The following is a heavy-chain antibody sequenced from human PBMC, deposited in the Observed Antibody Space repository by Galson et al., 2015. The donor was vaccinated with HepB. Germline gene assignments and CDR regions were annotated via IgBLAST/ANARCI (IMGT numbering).Heavy chain of an antibody. V-gene: IGHV3-30*04. CDR1: GFTFSSYA. Sequence: SLRLSCAASGFTFSSYAMHWVRQAPGKGLEWVAVISYDGSNKYYADSVKGRFTISRDNSKNTLYLQMNSLRAEDTAVYYCARERKVNSYSSGWYNWFDPWGQGTLVTVSS. CDR3: ARERKVNSYSSGWYNWFDP. CDR2: ISYDGSNK. J-gene: IGHJ5*02. D-gene: IGHD6-19*01.